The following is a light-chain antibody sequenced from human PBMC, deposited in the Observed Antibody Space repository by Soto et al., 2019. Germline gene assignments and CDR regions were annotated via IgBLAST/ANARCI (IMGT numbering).Light chain of an antibody. Sequence: QSVLTQPPSVSAAPGQKVTISCSGSSSNIGNNYVSWYQQFPGTAPKLLIYDNNKRPSGIPDRFSGSKSGTSATLDITGLQTGDEADYYCGTWDSSLSAVVFGGGTQLTLL. CDR3: GTWDSSLSAVV. CDR1: SSNIGNNY. J-gene: IGLJ2*01. V-gene: IGLV1-51*01. CDR2: DNN.